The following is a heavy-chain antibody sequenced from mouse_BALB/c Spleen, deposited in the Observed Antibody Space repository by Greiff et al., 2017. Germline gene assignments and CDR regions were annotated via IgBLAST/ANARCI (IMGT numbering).Heavy chain of an antibody. V-gene: IGHV5-4*02. CDR1: GFTFSDYY. CDR3: ATSGFPRGFAY. J-gene: IGHJ3*01. CDR2: ISDGGSYT. Sequence: EVQGVESGGGLVKPGGSLKLSCAASGFTFSDYYMYWVRQTPEKRLEWVATISDGGSYTYYPDSVKGRFTISRDNAKNNLYLQMSSLKSEDIAMYYCATSGFPRGFAYWGQGTLVTVSA.